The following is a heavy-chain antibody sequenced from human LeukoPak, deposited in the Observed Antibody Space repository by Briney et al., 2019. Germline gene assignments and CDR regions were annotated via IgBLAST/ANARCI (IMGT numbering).Heavy chain of an antibody. Sequence: SSETLSLTCTVSGGSISNYYWSWFRQPPGKGLEWIGYIYYNGNTDYNPSLRNRLTMSVDTPKNHFSLRLSSVTAADTAVYFCARHSETCSGACCFLDYFDYWGQGILVTVSS. J-gene: IGHJ4*02. CDR1: GGSISNYY. CDR3: ARHSETCSGACCFLDYFDY. V-gene: IGHV4-59*08. D-gene: IGHD2-15*01. CDR2: IYYNGNT.